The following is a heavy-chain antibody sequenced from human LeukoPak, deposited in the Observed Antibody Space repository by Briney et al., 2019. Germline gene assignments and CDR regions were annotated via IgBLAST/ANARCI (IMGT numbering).Heavy chain of an antibody. Sequence: GGSLRLSCVASGFTFSTYAMSWVRQAPGKGLEWVSVIYSGGRTYYADAVKGRFTMSRDNSKNTVYLQMNSLTAEDTAVYYCARDFETGGYYYYGMDVWGQGTTVTVSS. J-gene: IGHJ6*02. V-gene: IGHV3-23*01. CDR2: IYSGGRT. D-gene: IGHD3-10*01. CDR1: GFTFSTYA. CDR3: ARDFETGGYYYYGMDV.